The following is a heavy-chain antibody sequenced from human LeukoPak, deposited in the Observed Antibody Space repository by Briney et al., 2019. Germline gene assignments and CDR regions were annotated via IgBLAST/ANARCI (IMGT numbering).Heavy chain of an antibody. CDR2: IYTSGST. V-gene: IGHV4-4*07. Sequence: SETLSLTCTVSGGYISRYYWRCIRQPAGKGLEWIGRIYTSGSTNYNPSLKSRVTMSVDTSKNQFSLKLSSVTAADTAVYYCARDLPELYGDYVSYYYCYGMDVWGQGTTVTVSS. D-gene: IGHD4-17*01. CDR3: ARDLPELYGDYVSYYYCYGMDV. CDR1: GGYISRYY. J-gene: IGHJ6*02.